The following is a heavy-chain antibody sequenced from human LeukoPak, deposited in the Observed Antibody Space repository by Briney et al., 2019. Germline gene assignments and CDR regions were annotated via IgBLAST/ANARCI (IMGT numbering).Heavy chain of an antibody. Sequence: KSSETLSLTCTVSGGSISIYYWSWIRQPPGKGLEWIGYIYYSGSTNYNPSLRSRVTISVDTSKNQFSLKLSSVTAADTAVYYCARGVPPYYYDSSGYYPFDYWGQGTLVTVSS. D-gene: IGHD3-22*01. CDR3: ARGVPPYYYDSSGYYPFDY. CDR1: GGSISIYY. J-gene: IGHJ4*02. V-gene: IGHV4-59*01. CDR2: IYYSGST.